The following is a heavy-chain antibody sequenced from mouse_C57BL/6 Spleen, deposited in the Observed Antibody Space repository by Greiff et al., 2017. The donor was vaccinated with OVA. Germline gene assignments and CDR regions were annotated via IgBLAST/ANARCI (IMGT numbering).Heavy chain of an antibody. Sequence: VKLQESGAELVKPGASVKLSCKASGYTFTEYTIHWVKQRSGQGLEWIGWFYPGSGSIKYNEKFKDKATLTADKSSSTVYMELSRLTSEDSAVYFCARHEDRVTTVVAPFGYWGQGTTLTVSS. CDR1: GYTFTEYT. J-gene: IGHJ2*01. D-gene: IGHD1-1*01. V-gene: IGHV1-62-2*01. CDR3: ARHEDRVTTVVAPFGY. CDR2: FYPGSGSI.